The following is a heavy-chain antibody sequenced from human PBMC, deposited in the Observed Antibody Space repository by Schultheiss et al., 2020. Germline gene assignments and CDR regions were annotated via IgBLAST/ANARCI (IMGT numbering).Heavy chain of an antibody. Sequence: GGSLRLSCAASGFTFTIYSMNWVRQAPGKGLEWVSAISSNGGSTYYANSVKGRFTISRDNSKNTLYLQMGSLRAEDMAVYYCARDAVAGGFDPWGQGTLVTVSS. V-gene: IGHV3-64*01. CDR2: ISSNGGST. CDR3: ARDAVAGGFDP. J-gene: IGHJ5*02. D-gene: IGHD6-19*01. CDR1: GFTFTIYS.